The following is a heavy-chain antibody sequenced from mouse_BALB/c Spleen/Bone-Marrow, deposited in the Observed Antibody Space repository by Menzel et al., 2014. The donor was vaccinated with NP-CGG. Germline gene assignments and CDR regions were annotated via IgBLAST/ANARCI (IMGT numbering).Heavy chain of an antibody. J-gene: IGHJ4*01. Sequence: EVKLVDSGGGLVQPGGSLKLSCATSGFTFSDYYMYWVRQTPERRLEWVAYISNGGGSTYYPDTVKGRFTISRDNAKNTLYLQMSRLKSEDTAMYYCARRRSLYYAMDYWGQGTSVTVSS. D-gene: IGHD1-1*01. CDR1: GFTFSDYY. CDR3: ARRRSLYYAMDY. CDR2: ISNGGGST. V-gene: IGHV5-12*02.